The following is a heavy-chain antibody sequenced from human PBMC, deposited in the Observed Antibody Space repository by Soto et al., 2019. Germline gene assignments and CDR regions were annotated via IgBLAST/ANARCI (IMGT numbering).Heavy chain of an antibody. CDR1: GFTFSSYA. D-gene: IGHD2-15*01. V-gene: IGHV3-23*01. CDR2: ISGSGGST. CDR3: AKDRDGGSFHPYYFDY. J-gene: IGHJ4*02. Sequence: EVQLLESGGGLVQPGGSLRLSCAASGFTFSSYAMSWVRQAPGKGLEWVSAISGSGGSTYYADSVKGRFTISRDNSKNTLYLQMNSLRAEDTAVYYCAKDRDGGSFHPYYFDYWGQGTLVTVSS.